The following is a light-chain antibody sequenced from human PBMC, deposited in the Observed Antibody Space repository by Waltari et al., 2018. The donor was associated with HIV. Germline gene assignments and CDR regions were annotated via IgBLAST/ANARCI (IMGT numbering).Light chain of an antibody. CDR1: SSTIGAGYD. CDR3: QSYDSSLSGGDVV. J-gene: IGLJ2*01. V-gene: IGLV1-40*01. Sequence: QSVLTQPPSVSGAPGQRVTIPCTGSSSTIGAGYDVPWSQHLPGTAPKLLIYGNGNRASGVPDRFAGSKSGASASLASTGLQAEDEAEYYGQSYDSSLSGGDVVFGGGTKLTVL. CDR2: GNG.